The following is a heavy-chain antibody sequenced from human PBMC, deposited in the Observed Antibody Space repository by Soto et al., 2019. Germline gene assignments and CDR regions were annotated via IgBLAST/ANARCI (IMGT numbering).Heavy chain of an antibody. Sequence: QVQLVESGGGVVQPGRSLRLSCAASGFTFSSYGMHWVRQAPGKGLEWVAVISYDGSNKYYADSVKGRFTISRDNSKNTLYMQMNGVRAEDKDVYYCAPWFGAFDYWGQGTLVTVSS. V-gene: IGHV3-30*03. CDR3: APWFGAFDY. J-gene: IGHJ4*02. D-gene: IGHD3-10*01. CDR1: GFTFSSYG. CDR2: ISYDGSNK.